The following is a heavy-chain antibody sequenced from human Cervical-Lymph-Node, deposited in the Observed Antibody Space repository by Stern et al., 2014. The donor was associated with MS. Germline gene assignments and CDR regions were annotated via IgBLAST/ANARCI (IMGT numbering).Heavy chain of an antibody. CDR3: ARGRNSLNYYYHDMDV. CDR1: GYTFTDYY. D-gene: IGHD1/OR15-1a*01. J-gene: IGHJ6*02. Sequence: QVQLQQSGAEVKRTGASVKVSCKASGYTFTDYYVHWVRQAPGQGLEWMGWINPQSGDTSLAQKFQGWLTMTRDTSISTAYMELSRLRSDDTAVYHCARGRNSLNYYYHDMDVWGQGTTVTVSS. V-gene: IGHV1-2*04. CDR2: INPQSGDT.